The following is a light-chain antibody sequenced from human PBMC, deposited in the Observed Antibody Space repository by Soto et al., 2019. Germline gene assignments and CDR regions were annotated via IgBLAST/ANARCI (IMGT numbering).Light chain of an antibody. V-gene: IGLV1-44*01. J-gene: IGLJ1*01. CDR2: SNN. CDR3: AAWDDSLNGYV. CDR1: KSGIGVYDF. Sequence: SVLTQPPSASGPPGQSVTLSCPGTKSGIGVYDFVSWYQHHPGRAPKLLIYSNNXRXPWFPDRFSGXKSGTLTSLAISGLQSEDEADYYRAAWDDSLNGYVFGTGTKVTVL.